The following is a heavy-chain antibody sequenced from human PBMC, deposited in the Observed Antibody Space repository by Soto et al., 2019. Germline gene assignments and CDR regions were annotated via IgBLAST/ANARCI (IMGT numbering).Heavy chain of an antibody. CDR1: GFTFRSYW. V-gene: IGHV3-74*03. Sequence: EVQLVESGGGLVQPGGSLRLSCAASGFTFRSYWMHWVRQPPGKGLVWVSRINGDGSITTYADSVKGRFTISRDNARTTLSLQMNSLRAEDTAVYYCARQQTYAKGDYAFDIWGQGTIVTVSS. J-gene: IGHJ3*02. D-gene: IGHD2-21*02. CDR3: ARQQTYAKGDYAFDI. CDR2: INGDGSIT.